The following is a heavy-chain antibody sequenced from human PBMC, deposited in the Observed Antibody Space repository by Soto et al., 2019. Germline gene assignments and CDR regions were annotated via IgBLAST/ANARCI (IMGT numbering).Heavy chain of an antibody. Sequence: PSETLSLTCTVSGGSISSSSYYWGWIRQPPGKGLEWIGSIYYSGSTYYNPSLKSRVTISVDTSKNQFSLKLSSVTAADTAVYYCARHSFYERLLGYWGQGTLVTSPQ. D-gene: IGHD3-22*01. CDR3: ARHSFYERLLGY. CDR1: GGSISSSSYY. CDR2: IYYSGST. V-gene: IGHV4-39*01. J-gene: IGHJ4*02.